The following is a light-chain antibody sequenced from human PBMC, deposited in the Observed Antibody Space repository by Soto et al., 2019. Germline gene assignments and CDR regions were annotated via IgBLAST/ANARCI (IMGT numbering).Light chain of an antibody. V-gene: IGKV3-15*01. CDR3: QQYNNWPMYT. J-gene: IGKJ2*01. CDR2: GAS. CDR1: QSVSSK. Sequence: EIVMTQSPATLSVSPGERATLSCRASQSVSSKLACYQQKPGQAPSLLIYGASTRATGIPARFSGSGSGTEFTPTISSLQSEDVAAYYCQQYNNWPMYTFGQGTKLEIK.